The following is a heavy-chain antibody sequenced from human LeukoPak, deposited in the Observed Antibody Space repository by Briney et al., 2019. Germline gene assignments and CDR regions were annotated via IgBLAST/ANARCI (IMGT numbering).Heavy chain of an antibody. CDR3: ARDMATMIVVVITPSFDY. CDR2: ISAYNGNT. Sequence: GASVKVSCKASGYTFTSYGISWVRQAPGQGLEWMGWISAYNGNTNYAQKLQGRVTMTIDTSTSTAYMELRSLRSDDTAVYYCARDMATMIVVVITPSFDYWGQGTLVTVSS. CDR1: GYTFTSYG. D-gene: IGHD3-22*01. J-gene: IGHJ4*02. V-gene: IGHV1-18*01.